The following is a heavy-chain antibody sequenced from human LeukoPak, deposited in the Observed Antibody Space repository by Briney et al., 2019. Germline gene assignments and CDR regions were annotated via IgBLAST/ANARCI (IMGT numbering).Heavy chain of an antibody. Sequence: SETLSLTCTVSGGSISSYYWSWIRQPAGKGLEWIGRIYTSGSTNYNPSLKSRVTMSVDTSKNQFSLKLSSVTAADTAVYYCARDRSHYYGSGSYSVFDYWGQGTLVTVFS. CDR2: IYTSGST. V-gene: IGHV4-4*07. CDR3: ARDRSHYYGSGSYSVFDY. D-gene: IGHD3-10*01. CDR1: GGSISSYY. J-gene: IGHJ4*02.